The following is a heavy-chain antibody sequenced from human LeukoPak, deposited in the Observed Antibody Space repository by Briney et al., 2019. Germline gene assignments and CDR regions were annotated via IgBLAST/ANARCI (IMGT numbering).Heavy chain of an antibody. J-gene: IGHJ4*02. CDR1: GFTFSNAW. D-gene: IGHD1-26*01. CDR3: TTEVGSHGGFDY. CDR2: IKSKTDGGTT. Sequence: GSLRLSCAASGFTFSNAWMRWVRQAPGKGVEWVGRIKSKTDGGTTDYAAPVKGRFTISRDDSKNTLYLQMNSLKTEDTAVYYCTTEVGSHGGFDYWGQGTLVTVSS. V-gene: IGHV3-15*01.